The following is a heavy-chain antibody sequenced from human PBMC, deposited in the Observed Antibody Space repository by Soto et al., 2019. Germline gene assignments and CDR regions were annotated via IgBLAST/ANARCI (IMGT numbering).Heavy chain of an antibody. J-gene: IGHJ5*02. CDR1: GGSISSYY. V-gene: IGHV4-59*08. Sequence: SETLSLTCTVSGGSISSYYWSWIRQPPGKGLEWIGYIYYSGSTNYNPSLKSRVTISVDTSKNQFSLKLSSVTAADTAVYYLARQLGYCSGGSCYGRFDPWGQGTLVTVSS. D-gene: IGHD2-15*01. CDR3: ARQLGYCSGGSCYGRFDP. CDR2: IYYSGST.